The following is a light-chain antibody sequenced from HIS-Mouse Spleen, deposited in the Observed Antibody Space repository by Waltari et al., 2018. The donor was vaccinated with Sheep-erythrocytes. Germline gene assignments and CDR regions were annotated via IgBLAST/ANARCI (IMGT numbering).Light chain of an antibody. CDR2: DVS. V-gene: IGLV2-11*01. CDR3: CSYAGSYNHV. J-gene: IGLJ1*01. Sequence: QSALTQPRSVSGSPGQSVTISCTGTSSDVGGYNYVCWYQQHPGKAPTLQFYDVSKRSSGVPDRCSDSKSGNTAPMTISGLQAEDEADYYCCSYAGSYNHVFATGTKVTVL. CDR1: SSDVGGYNY.